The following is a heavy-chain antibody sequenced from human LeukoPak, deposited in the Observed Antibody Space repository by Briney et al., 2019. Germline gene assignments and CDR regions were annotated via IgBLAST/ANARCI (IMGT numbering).Heavy chain of an antibody. D-gene: IGHD5-18*01. CDR2: IIPIFGTA. J-gene: IGHJ6*04. CDR1: GYTFTGYY. V-gene: IGHV1-69*06. CDR3: AWGDMVTMDV. Sequence: ASVKVSCKASGYTFTGYYMHWVRQAPGQGLEWMGGIIPIFGTANYAQKFQGRVTITADKSTSTAYMELSSLRSEDTAVYYCAWGDMVTMDVWGKGTTVTVSS.